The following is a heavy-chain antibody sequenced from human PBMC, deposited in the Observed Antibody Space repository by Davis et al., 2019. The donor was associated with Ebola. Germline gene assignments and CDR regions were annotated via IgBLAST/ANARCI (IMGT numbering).Heavy chain of an antibody. J-gene: IGHJ3*02. V-gene: IGHV3-21*01. CDR1: GFTFSSYS. CDR3: AREPNTRAFDI. CDR2: ISSSSSYI. Sequence: GESLKISCAASGFTFSSYSMNWVRQAPGKGLEWVSSISSSSSYIYYADSVKGRFTISRDNAKNSLYLQMNSLRAEDTAVYYCAREPNTRAFDIWGQGTMVTVSS.